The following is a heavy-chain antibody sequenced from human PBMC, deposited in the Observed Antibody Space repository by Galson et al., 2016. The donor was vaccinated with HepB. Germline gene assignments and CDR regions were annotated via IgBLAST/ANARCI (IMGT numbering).Heavy chain of an antibody. V-gene: IGHV3-23*01. Sequence: SLRLSCAASGFTFSNHAMSWVRQAPGKGLEWVSGISGSGGDTDYADSVKGRFTISRDNSKNTLYVQMKSLRAEDTAVYDCAKRRNNWSTGYYYALDVWGQGTTVTVSS. D-gene: IGHD1-1*01. CDR2: ISGSGGDT. J-gene: IGHJ6*02. CDR3: AKRRNNWSTGYYYALDV. CDR1: GFTFSNHA.